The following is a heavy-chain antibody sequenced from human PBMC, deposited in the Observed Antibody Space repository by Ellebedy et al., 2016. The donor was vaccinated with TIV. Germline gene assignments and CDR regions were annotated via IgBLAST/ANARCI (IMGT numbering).Heavy chain of an antibody. CDR2: IRRDGSVI. Sequence: GGSLRLSXAASGLTFGGDWMTWVRQAPGKGLEWVANIRRDGSVIYYADSVKGRFTISRDNPENSLYLQMNSLRAEDTAIYYCASDSNYYGGSVHYDVFDIWGRGTMVTVSS. J-gene: IGHJ3*02. CDR1: GLTFGGDW. V-gene: IGHV3-7*01. D-gene: IGHD3-22*01. CDR3: ASDSNYYGGSVHYDVFDI.